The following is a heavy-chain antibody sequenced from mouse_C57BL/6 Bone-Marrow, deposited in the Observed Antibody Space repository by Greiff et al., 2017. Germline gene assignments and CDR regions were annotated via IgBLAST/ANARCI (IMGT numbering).Heavy chain of an antibody. Sequence: VQLQQPGAELVKPGASVKLSCKASGYTFTSYWMHWVKQRPGQGLEWIGMIHPNSGSTNYNEKFKSKATLTVDKSSSTAYMQLSSLTSEDSAVYYCAREDGYYLYAMDYWGQGTSVTVSS. J-gene: IGHJ4*01. CDR2: IHPNSGST. CDR3: AREDGYYLYAMDY. D-gene: IGHD2-3*01. CDR1: GYTFTSYW. V-gene: IGHV1-64*01.